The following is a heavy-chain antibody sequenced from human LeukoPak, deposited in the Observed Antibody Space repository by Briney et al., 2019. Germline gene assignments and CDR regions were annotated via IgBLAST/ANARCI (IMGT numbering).Heavy chain of an antibody. CDR3: VREDSDCGGDCHSDFDY. D-gene: IGHD2-21*02. Sequence: GGSLRLSCAASGFSFTSYTMNWVRQAPGKGLEWVSSISSSSSYIYYADSVKGRFTISRDNAKNSVSLQMDSLRAEDTAVYYCVREDSDCGGDCHSDFDYWGQGTLVTVSS. CDR2: ISSSSSYI. J-gene: IGHJ4*02. V-gene: IGHV3-21*01. CDR1: GFSFTSYT.